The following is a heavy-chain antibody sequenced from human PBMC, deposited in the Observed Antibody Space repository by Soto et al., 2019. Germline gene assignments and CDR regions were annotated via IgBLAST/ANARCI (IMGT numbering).Heavy chain of an antibody. CDR1: GGSISSSSYY. V-gene: IGHV4-39*01. Sequence: QLQLQESGPGLMKPSETLSLTCTVSGGSISSSSYYWGWIRQPPGKGLEWIGSIYYSGSTYYNPSLKSRVTISGDTSKNQCSLKLSSVTAADTAVYYCASLHYSSGWYRVVGYWGQGTLVTVSS. J-gene: IGHJ4*02. CDR2: IYYSGST. CDR3: ASLHYSSGWYRVVGY. D-gene: IGHD6-19*01.